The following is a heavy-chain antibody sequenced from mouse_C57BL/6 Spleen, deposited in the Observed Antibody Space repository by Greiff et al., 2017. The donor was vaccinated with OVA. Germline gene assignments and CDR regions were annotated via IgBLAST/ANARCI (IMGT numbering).Heavy chain of an antibody. D-gene: IGHD1-1*01. J-gene: IGHJ1*03. Sequence: QVQLQQSGAELVKPGASVKISCKASGYAFSSYWMNWVKQRPGKGLEWIGQIYPGDGDTNYNGKFKGKATLTADKSSSTAYMQLSSLTSEDSAVYFCARGAYYGSSVFFEVWGTGTTVTGSS. CDR3: ARGAYYGSSVFFEV. V-gene: IGHV1-80*01. CDR2: IYPGDGDT. CDR1: GYAFSSYW.